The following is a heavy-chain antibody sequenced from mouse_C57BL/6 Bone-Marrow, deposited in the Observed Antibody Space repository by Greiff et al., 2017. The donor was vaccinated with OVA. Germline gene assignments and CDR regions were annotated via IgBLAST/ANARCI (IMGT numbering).Heavy chain of an antibody. CDR1: GYTFTDYY. CDR2: INPYNGGT. Sequence: VQLKQSGPVLVKPGASVKMSCKASGYTFTDYYMNWVKQSHGKSLEWIGVINPYNGGTSYNQKFKGKAKLTVDKYSSPAYMELNILTSEDSAGYYCARDLRYYFDYGGQGTTLTVSS. CDR3: ARDLRYYFDY. V-gene: IGHV1-19*01. J-gene: IGHJ2*01.